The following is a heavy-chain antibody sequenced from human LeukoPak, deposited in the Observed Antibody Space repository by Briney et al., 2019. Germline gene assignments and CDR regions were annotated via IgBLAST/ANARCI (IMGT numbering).Heavy chain of an antibody. CDR2: ISSSGSTI. CDR3: ASQGAAGWYYYMDV. J-gene: IGHJ6*03. V-gene: IGHV3-11*01. D-gene: IGHD6-13*01. Sequence: GGSLRLSCAASGFTFSDYYMSWIRQAPGKGLEWVSYISSSGSTIYYADPVKGRFTISRDNAKNSLYLQMNSLRAEDTAVYYCASQGAAGWYYYMDVWGKGTTVTVSS. CDR1: GFTFSDYY.